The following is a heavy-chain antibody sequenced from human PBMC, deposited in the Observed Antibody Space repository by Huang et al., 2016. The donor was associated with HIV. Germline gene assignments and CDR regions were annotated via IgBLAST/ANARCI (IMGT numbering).Heavy chain of an antibody. Sequence: QMQLQQRGAGLLKPSETLSLTCGVSGGSFTGNYLTWIRQAPGKGLEWIGEVNDGGATNYTPSLNGRVTISLDKSNRELSLNLRSVTAADTAVYYCARQWTILEWLLGLDVWGQGTTVIVSS. D-gene: IGHD3-3*01. CDR1: GGSFTGNY. CDR2: VNDGGAT. CDR3: ARQWTILEWLLGLDV. J-gene: IGHJ6*02. V-gene: IGHV4-34*02.